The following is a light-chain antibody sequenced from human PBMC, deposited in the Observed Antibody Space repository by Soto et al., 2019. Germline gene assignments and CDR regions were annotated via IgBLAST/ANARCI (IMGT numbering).Light chain of an antibody. CDR3: QYYGSSPVT. CDR1: QSFSSSY. Sequence: EIVLTQSPGTLSLSPGERATLSCRASQSFSSSYLAWYQQKPGQAPRLLIYGASSRATGIPDRFSGSGSGTDFTLTISRLEPEDFAGYYCQYYGSSPVTFGPGTKVDIK. CDR2: GAS. V-gene: IGKV3-20*01. J-gene: IGKJ3*01.